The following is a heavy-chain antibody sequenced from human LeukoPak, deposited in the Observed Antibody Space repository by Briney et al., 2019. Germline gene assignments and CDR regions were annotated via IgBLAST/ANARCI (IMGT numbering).Heavy chain of an antibody. Sequence: ASVKVSCKASGYTLTGYYMHWVRQAPGQGLEWMGWINPNSGGTNYAQKFQGRVTMTRDTSISTAYVELSRLRSDDTAVYYCARDWGQQLGNWFDPWGQGTLVTVSS. J-gene: IGHJ5*02. V-gene: IGHV1-2*02. CDR2: INPNSGGT. CDR3: ARDWGQQLGNWFDP. CDR1: GYTLTGYY. D-gene: IGHD6-13*01.